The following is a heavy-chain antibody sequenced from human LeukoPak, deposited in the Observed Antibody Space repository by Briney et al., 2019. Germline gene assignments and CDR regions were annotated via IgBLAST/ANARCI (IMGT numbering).Heavy chain of an antibody. Sequence: GGSLRLSCAASGFTFDDYAMHWVRQAPGKGLEWVSGISWNSGSIGYADSVKGRFTISRDNAKNSLYLQMNSLRAEDTALYYCAKGYSSSSLYYFDYWGQGTLVIVSS. CDR2: ISWNSGSI. CDR1: GFTFDDYA. V-gene: IGHV3-9*01. CDR3: AKGYSSSSLYYFDY. J-gene: IGHJ4*02. D-gene: IGHD6-6*01.